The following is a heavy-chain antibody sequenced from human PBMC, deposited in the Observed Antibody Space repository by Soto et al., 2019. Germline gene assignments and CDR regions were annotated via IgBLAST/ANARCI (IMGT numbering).Heavy chain of an antibody. V-gene: IGHV4-59*01. Sequence: SETLSLTCTVSGGSISSYYWSWIRQPPGKGLEWIGYIYYSGSTNYNPSLKSRVTISVDTSKNQFSLKLSSVTAADTAVYYCAREGYYYYMDVWGKGTTVTVSS. J-gene: IGHJ6*03. CDR3: AREGYYYYMDV. CDR1: GGSISSYY. CDR2: IYYSGST.